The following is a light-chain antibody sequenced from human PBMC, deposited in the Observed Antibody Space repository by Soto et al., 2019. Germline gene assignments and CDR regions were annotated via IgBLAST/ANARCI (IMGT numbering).Light chain of an antibody. J-gene: IGKJ2*03. Sequence: DIQMTQSPSSLSASVGDRVTLTCRASQVISNNVGWYQQKPGKAPEHLIFDASNLEAGVLSRFSGSGSATEFTRTIRCQQREDFATCACVQHNNYPYSFGQGTKLEI. CDR1: QVISNN. V-gene: IGKV1-17*01. CDR2: DAS. CDR3: VQHNNYPYS.